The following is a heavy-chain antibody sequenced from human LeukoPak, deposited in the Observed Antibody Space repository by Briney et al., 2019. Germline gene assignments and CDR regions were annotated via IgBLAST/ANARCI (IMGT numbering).Heavy chain of an antibody. CDR2: IWYDGSNK. Sequence: GRSLRLSCAASGFTFSTYGMHWVRQAPGKWLEWVALIWYDGSNKYYADSVKGRFTISRDNSKNTLYLQMNSLRAEDTAVYYCARDQGCSSTNCYSLFFHYWGQGTLVTVSS. J-gene: IGHJ4*02. V-gene: IGHV3-33*01. CDR3: ARDQGCSSTNCYSLFFHY. CDR1: GFTFSTYG. D-gene: IGHD2-2*01.